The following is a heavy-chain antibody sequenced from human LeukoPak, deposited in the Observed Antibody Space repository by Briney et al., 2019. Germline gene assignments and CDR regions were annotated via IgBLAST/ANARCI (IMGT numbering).Heavy chain of an antibody. CDR3: ARDGTAVGINYDY. Sequence: PGGSLRLSCAASGFTFSVYSMNWVRQAPGKGLEWVSTISSSSSYIYYADSVKGRFTISRDNAKNSLYLQMNSLRAEDTAVYYCARDGTAVGINYDYWGQGTLVTVSS. V-gene: IGHV3-21*04. D-gene: IGHD6-13*01. J-gene: IGHJ4*02. CDR2: ISSSSSYI. CDR1: GFTFSVYS.